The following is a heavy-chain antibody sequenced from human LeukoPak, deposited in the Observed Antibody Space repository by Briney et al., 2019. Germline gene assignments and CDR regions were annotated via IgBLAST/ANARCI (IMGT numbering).Heavy chain of an antibody. CDR2: IYYSGST. CDR1: GDSISSYY. CDR3: ARWGGDYGDAFDI. D-gene: IGHD4-17*01. J-gene: IGHJ3*02. Sequence: SETLSLTCTVSGDSISSYYWSWIRQPPGKGLEWNGHIYYSGSTNYNPSLKSRVTISVDTSKNQFSLKLSSVTAAGTAVYYCARWGGDYGDAFDIWGQGTMVTVSS. V-gene: IGHV4-59*01.